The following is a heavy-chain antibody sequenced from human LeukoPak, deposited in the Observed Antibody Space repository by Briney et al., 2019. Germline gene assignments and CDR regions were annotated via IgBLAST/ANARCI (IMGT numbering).Heavy chain of an antibody. CDR3: AKGLRPRRGSYPNDAFDI. CDR2: ISGSGGST. Sequence: GGSLRLSCAASGFTFSSYAMSWVRQAPGKGLEWVSAISGSGGSTYYADSVKGRFTISRDNSKNTLYLQMNSLRAEDTAVYYCAKGLRPRRGSYPNDAFDIWGQGTMVTVSS. J-gene: IGHJ3*02. V-gene: IGHV3-23*01. D-gene: IGHD1-26*01. CDR1: GFTFSSYA.